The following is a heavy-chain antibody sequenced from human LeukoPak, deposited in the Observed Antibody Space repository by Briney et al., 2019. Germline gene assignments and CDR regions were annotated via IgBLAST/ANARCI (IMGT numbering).Heavy chain of an antibody. Sequence: ASETLSLTCTVSGYSISSGYYWGWIRQPPGKGLEWIGSIYHSGSTYYNPSLKSRVTISVDTSKNQFSLKLSSVTAADTAVYYCATYYVIFPFDYWGQGTLVTVSS. V-gene: IGHV4-38-2*02. J-gene: IGHJ4*02. CDR1: GYSISSGYY. CDR2: IYHSGST. CDR3: ATYYVIFPFDY. D-gene: IGHD3-9*01.